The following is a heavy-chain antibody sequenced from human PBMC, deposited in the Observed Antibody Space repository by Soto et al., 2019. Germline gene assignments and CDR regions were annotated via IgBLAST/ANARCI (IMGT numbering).Heavy chain of an antibody. CDR1: GFTFSYYG. J-gene: IGHJ4*02. Sequence: QVQLVESGGGVVQPGGSLRLSCAASGFTFSYYGFHWVRQAPGKGQEWVAVMHTGGNEKYYVDSVKGRFTVSRDDSRNMVYLEMSGLRAEDTAEYFCARDADTTGHYSHFDLWGRGALVAVS. CDR2: MHTGGNEK. D-gene: IGHD3-9*01. V-gene: IGHV3-33*08. CDR3: ARDADTTGHYSHFDL.